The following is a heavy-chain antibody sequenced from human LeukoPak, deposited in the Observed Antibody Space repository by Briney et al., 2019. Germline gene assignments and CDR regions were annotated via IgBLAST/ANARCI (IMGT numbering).Heavy chain of an antibody. Sequence: GGSLRVSCAASGFTFSNAWMTWVRQAPGKGLEWVGRIKSKTDGGTTEYAAPVKGRFTISRDDSKNTLYLQMNSLKTEDTAVYYCTTDSPTSKRCYFDYWRQGTLVTVSS. V-gene: IGHV3-15*01. CDR2: IKSKTDGGTT. CDR1: GFTFSNAW. D-gene: IGHD6-6*01. J-gene: IGHJ4*02. CDR3: TTDSPTSKRCYFDY.